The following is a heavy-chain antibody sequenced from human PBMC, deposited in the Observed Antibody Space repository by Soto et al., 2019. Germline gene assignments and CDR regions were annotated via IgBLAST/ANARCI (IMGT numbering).Heavy chain of an antibody. CDR1: GFAFNNYG. CDR3: AREDSIIIPDVSDF. J-gene: IGHJ4*02. CDR2: ISKSDYT. D-gene: IGHD3-22*01. V-gene: IGHV3-21*01. Sequence: GGSLRLSCTVSGFAFNNYGINWVRQAPGKGLEWVSSISKSDYTYYSDSVKGRFAISRDNAKSSVSLQMNTLRVEDTAVYYCAREDSIIIPDVSDFWGQGTLVTVYS.